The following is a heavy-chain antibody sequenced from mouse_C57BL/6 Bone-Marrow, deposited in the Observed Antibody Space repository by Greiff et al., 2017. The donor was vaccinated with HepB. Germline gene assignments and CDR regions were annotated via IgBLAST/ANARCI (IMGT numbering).Heavy chain of an antibody. V-gene: IGHV5-4*01. D-gene: IGHD2-1*01. Sequence: DVKLVESGGGLVKPGGSLKLSCAASGFTFSSYAMSWVRQTPVKGLEWVSTISDGGSYTYYPDNVKGRFTISRDNAKNNLYLQMSHLKSEDTAMYYCARELLDYYAMDYWGQGTSVTVSS. CDR3: ARELLDYYAMDY. CDR1: GFTFSSYA. CDR2: ISDGGSYT. J-gene: IGHJ4*01.